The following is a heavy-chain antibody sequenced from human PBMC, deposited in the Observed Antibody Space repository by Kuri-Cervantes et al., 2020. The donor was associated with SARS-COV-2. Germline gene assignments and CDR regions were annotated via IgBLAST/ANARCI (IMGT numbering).Heavy chain of an antibody. CDR3: AMARRGWGHFDY. V-gene: IGHV6-1*01. CDR2: TYYRSKWYN. J-gene: IGHJ4*02. CDR1: GDSVSSNSAA. D-gene: IGHD3-10*01. Sequence: SCAISGDSVSSNSAAWNWIRQSPSRGLEWLGGTYYRSKWYNDYAVSVKSRITINPDTSKNQFSLQLNSVTPEDTAVYYCAMARRGWGHFDYWGQGTLVTVSS.